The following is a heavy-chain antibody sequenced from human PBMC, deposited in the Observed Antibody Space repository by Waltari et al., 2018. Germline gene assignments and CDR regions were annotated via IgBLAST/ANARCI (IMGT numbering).Heavy chain of an antibody. CDR3: ARAWGEDYYYYYMDV. J-gene: IGHJ6*03. CDR2: IYTSGST. D-gene: IGHD3-16*01. CDR1: GGSISSGSYY. V-gene: IGHV4-61*09. Sequence: QVQLQESGPGFVKPSQTLSLTCTVSGGSISSGSYYWSWIRQPAGKGLEWIGYIYTSGSTNDNPSLKSRVTISVDTTKNQFSLKLSSVTAADTAVYYCARAWGEDYYYYYMDVWGKGTTVTVSS.